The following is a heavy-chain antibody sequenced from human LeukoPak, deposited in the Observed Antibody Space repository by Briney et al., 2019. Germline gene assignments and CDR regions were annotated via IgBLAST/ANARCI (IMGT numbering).Heavy chain of an antibody. J-gene: IGHJ4*02. V-gene: IGHV3-30*02. CDR3: AKDAGRFLEWLLIYYFDY. D-gene: IGHD3-3*01. Sequence: GGSLRLSCAASGFTFSSYGMHWVRQAPGKGLEWVAFIRYDGSNKYYADSVKGRFTISRDNSKDTLYLQMNSLRAEDTAVYYCAKDAGRFLEWLLIYYFDYWGQGTLVTVSS. CDR1: GFTFSSYG. CDR2: IRYDGSNK.